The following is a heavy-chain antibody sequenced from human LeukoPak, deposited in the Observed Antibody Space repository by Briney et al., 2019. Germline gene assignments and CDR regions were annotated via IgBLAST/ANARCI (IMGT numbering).Heavy chain of an antibody. CDR3: ARYNWDYFDY. Sequence: SQTLSLTCTVSGGSISSGSYYWSWIRQPAGKGLEWIGRIYTSGSTNYNPSLKSRVTISVDTSKNQFSLKLSSVTAADTAVYYCARYNWDYFDYWGQGTLVTVSS. J-gene: IGHJ4*02. D-gene: IGHD1-1*01. V-gene: IGHV4-61*02. CDR1: GGSISSGSYY. CDR2: IYTSGST.